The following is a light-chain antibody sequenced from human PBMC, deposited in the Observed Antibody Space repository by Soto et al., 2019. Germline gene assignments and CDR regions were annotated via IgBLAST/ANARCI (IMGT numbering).Light chain of an antibody. CDR2: EVG. J-gene: IGLJ1*01. Sequence: QSALTQPASVSGSPGQSITISCTGNRSDVGAFNYVSWYLQYPGKAPKLMIYEVGNRPSGVSNRFSGSKSGNTASLTISGLQAEDEADYYCCSYASGSIYVFGTGTKLTVL. CDR1: RSDVGAFNY. V-gene: IGLV2-14*01. CDR3: CSYASGSIYV.